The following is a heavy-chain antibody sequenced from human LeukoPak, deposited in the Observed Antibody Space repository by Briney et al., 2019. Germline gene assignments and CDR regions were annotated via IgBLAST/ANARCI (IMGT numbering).Heavy chain of an antibody. V-gene: IGHV4-30-4*01. Sequence: NASETLSLTCTASGGSISSGDYYWSWIRQPPGKGLEWIGYIYYSGSTYYNPSLKSRVTISVDTSKNQFSLKLSSVTAADTAVYYCARANLDYGGTYYYYGMDVWGQGTTVTVSS. D-gene: IGHD4-23*01. J-gene: IGHJ6*02. CDR2: IYYSGST. CDR3: ARANLDYGGTYYYYGMDV. CDR1: GGSISSGDYY.